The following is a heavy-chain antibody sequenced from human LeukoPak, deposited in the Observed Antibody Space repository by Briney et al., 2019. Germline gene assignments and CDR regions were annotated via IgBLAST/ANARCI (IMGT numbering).Heavy chain of an antibody. V-gene: IGHV1-24*01. D-gene: IGHD3-10*01. J-gene: IGHJ4*02. CDR1: GYTLTELS. CDR2: FDPEDGET. Sequence: ASVKVSCKVSGYTLTELSMHWVRQAPGKGLEWMGGFDPEDGETIYAQKFQGRVTMTEDTSTDTAYMELSSLRSEDTAVCYCATARAMVRGVIPFDYWGQGTLVTVSS. CDR3: ATARAMVRGVIPFDY.